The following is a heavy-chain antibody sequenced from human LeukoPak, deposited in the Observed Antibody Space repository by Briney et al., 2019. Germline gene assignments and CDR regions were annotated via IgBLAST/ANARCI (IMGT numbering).Heavy chain of an antibody. CDR3: ARLGVVFDY. Sequence: LRLSCAASGFTFSSYEMNWVRQPPGKGLEWIGSIYYSGTTYYSPSLKSRVTISVDTSKNQFSLKLTSVTAADMAVYYCARLGVVFDYWGQGTLVTVSS. V-gene: IGHV4-39*01. CDR2: IYYSGTT. CDR1: GFTFSSYE. J-gene: IGHJ4*02. D-gene: IGHD3-3*01.